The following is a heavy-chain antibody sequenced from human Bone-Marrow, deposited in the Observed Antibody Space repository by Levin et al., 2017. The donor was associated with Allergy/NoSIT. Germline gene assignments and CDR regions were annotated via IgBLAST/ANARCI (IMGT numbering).Heavy chain of an antibody. J-gene: IGHJ4*02. D-gene: IGHD5-18*01. CDR1: GYTFTDYY. CDR3: AVLDAAMVVGSDF. Sequence: GESLKISCKASGYTFTDYYIHWVRQAPGQGLEWMGWINPNSGGTKYAQKFQGRVTMTRDTSMSTAYTDLSRLRSDDTAVYFCAVLDAAMVVGSDFWGQGTLVTVSS. CDR2: INPNSGGT. V-gene: IGHV1-2*02.